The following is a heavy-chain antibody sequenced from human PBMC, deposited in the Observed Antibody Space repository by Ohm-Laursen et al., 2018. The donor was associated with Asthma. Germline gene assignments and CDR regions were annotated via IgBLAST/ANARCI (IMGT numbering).Heavy chain of an antibody. V-gene: IGHV3-74*01. Sequence: SLRLSCSASGFTFSSYWMHWVRQAPGKGPVWVSRLNTDGSGTWYADSVKGRFTISRDNAKNTLYLQMNSLRAEDTAVYYCARVRSGSSYDYWGQGTLVTVSS. CDR2: LNTDGSGT. CDR1: GFTFSSYW. CDR3: ARVRSGSSYDY. J-gene: IGHJ4*02. D-gene: IGHD1-26*01.